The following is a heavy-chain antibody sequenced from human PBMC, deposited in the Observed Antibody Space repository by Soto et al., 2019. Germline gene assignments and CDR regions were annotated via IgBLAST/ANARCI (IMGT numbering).Heavy chain of an antibody. CDR1: GYTFTNYV. CDR3: TREDF. J-gene: IGHJ4*02. Sequence: VQFVQSGAEVKRPGASVKLSCKASGYTFTNYVIHWVRQAPGQGLEWMGWIFGGNGNTAYSQKFQGRATITRVTFASTAYMELSSLTSEDTAVYYCTREDFWGRGALITVSS. CDR2: IFGGNGNT. V-gene: IGHV1-3*01.